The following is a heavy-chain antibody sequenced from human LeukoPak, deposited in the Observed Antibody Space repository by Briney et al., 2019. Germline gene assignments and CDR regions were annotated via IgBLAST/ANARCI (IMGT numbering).Heavy chain of an antibody. J-gene: IGHJ3*02. D-gene: IGHD3-10*01. V-gene: IGHV4-59*01. Sequence: SETLSLTCTVSGGSISSYYWSWIRQPPGKGLEWLGYIYYSGSTNYNPSLKSRVTISVDTSKNQFSLKLSSVTAADTAVYYCARADYYGSGSNAFDIWGQGTMVTVSS. CDR2: IYYSGST. CDR1: GGSISSYY. CDR3: ARADYYGSGSNAFDI.